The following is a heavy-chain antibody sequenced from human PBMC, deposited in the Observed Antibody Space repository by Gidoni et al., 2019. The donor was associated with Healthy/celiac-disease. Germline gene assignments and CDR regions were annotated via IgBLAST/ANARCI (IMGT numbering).Heavy chain of an antibody. CDR1: GGSISSSSYY. Sequence: QLQLQESGPGLVKPSETLSLTCTVSGGSISSSSYYWGWIRQPPGKGLEWIGSIYYSGSTYYNPSLKSRVTISVDTSKNQFSLKLSSVTAADTAVYYCAREMGLAEYYDFWSGYWTPFFDYWGQGTLVTVSS. V-gene: IGHV4-39*07. J-gene: IGHJ4*02. CDR3: AREMGLAEYYDFWSGYWTPFFDY. D-gene: IGHD3-3*01. CDR2: IYYSGST.